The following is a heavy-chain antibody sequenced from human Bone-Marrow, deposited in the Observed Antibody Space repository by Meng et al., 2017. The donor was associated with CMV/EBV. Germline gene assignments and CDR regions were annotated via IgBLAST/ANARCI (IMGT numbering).Heavy chain of an antibody. D-gene: IGHD3-10*01. CDR2: VGTSGVNT. V-gene: IGHV3-23*01. J-gene: IGHJ4*02. CDR3: AKGSYYGSGSYKCYDY. Sequence: SGFDLSNYAMRWVRQTTGKGLGWVSAVGTSGVNTYYTDSVKAQHTISRDNSKNTLCLQMNSLRAEDTAVYYCAKGSYYGSGSYKCYDYWGQGTLVTVSS. CDR1: GFDLSNYA.